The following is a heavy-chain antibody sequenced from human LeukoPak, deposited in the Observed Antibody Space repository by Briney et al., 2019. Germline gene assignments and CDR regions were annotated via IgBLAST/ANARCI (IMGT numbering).Heavy chain of an antibody. D-gene: IGHD3-3*01. Sequence: SETLSLTCTVAGRSISSYYWGWIRQSPGKGLEWIGNIFYSGSTNYNPSLKSRVTISIDTSKSQFSLKMSSVTAADTAFYYCARHEFWSGFDYWGQGILVTVSS. CDR3: ARHEFWSGFDY. CDR2: IFYSGST. V-gene: IGHV4-59*08. CDR1: GRSISSYY. J-gene: IGHJ4*02.